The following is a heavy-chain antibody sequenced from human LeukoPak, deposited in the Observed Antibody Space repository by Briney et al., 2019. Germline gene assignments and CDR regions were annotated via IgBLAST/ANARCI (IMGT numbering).Heavy chain of an antibody. CDR2: ISHSGST. V-gene: IGHV4-38-2*02. CDR1: GYSISSGYY. D-gene: IGHD6-19*01. J-gene: IGHJ5*02. CDR3: SRHEHKALAGDT. Sequence: PSETLSLTCTVSGYSISSGYYWGWIRQPPGRGLEWIGSISHSGSTYYNPSLKSRVTISVDTSINHFSLTLTSLTAADTAVYFCSRHEHKALAGDTWGQGTLVTVSS.